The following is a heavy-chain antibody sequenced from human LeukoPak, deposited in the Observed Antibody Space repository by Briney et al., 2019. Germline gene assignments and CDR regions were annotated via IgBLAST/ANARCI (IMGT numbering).Heavy chain of an antibody. CDR1: GFTFSSYG. CDR2: ISGSGGST. Sequence: GGSLRLSCAASGFTFSSYGMSWVRQAPGKGLEWVSAISGSGGSTYYADSVKGRLTISRDNSKNTLYLQMNSLRAEDTAVYYCAKATYGDPFDYWGQGTLVTVSS. CDR3: AKATYGDPFDY. V-gene: IGHV3-23*01. J-gene: IGHJ4*02. D-gene: IGHD4-17*01.